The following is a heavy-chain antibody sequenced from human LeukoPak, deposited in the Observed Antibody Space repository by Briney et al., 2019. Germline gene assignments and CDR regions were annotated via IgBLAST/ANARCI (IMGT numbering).Heavy chain of an antibody. D-gene: IGHD1-26*01. CDR3: ARVKVEWELLQIAFDI. V-gene: IGHV3-72*01. CDR2: TSYRANSYTA. Sequence: GSLSLSCAASGFSFSNHYMDWVRQPPGKGLEWVGRTSYRANSYTAEYAASVKGRFTISRDDSKNSLYLQMNSLKTEDTAVYYCARVKVEWELLQIAFDIWGQGTMVTVSS. CDR1: GFSFSNHY. J-gene: IGHJ3*02.